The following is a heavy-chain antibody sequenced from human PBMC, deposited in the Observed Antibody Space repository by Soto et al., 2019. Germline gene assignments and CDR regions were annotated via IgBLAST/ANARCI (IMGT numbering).Heavy chain of an antibody. D-gene: IGHD1-26*01. V-gene: IGHV3-33*01. CDR3: ARGSQWELLRMGYYGMDV. CDR1: GFTFNSYG. J-gene: IGHJ6*02. CDR2: IWYDGSNK. Sequence: QVQLVESGGGVVQPGRSLRLSCAASGFTFNSYGMHWVGQAPGKGLEWVAVIWYDGSNKYYADSVKGRFTISRDNSKNTLYLQMNSLRAEDTAVYYCARGSQWELLRMGYYGMDVWGQGTTVTVSS.